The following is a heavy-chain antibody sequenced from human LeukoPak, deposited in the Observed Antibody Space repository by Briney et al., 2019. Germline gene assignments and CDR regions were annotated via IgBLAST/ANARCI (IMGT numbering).Heavy chain of an antibody. CDR3: ARVVGNYVWGSYRPEGCFDS. V-gene: IGHV1-18*01. CDR1: GYTFTSYA. CDR2: INMYNGDT. J-gene: IGHJ4*02. Sequence: ASVKVSCKASGYTFTSYAISWVRQAPGQGPEWMGWINMYNGDTNYAQKLQGRVTMTTDTSTSTAYMELRSLRSDDTAVYYCARVVGNYVWGSYRPEGCFDSWGQGTLVTVSS. D-gene: IGHD3-16*02.